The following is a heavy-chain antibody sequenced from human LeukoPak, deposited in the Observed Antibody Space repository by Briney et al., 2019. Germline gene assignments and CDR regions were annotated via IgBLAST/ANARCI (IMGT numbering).Heavy chain of an antibody. CDR1: GFAFSGYD. V-gene: IGHV3-13*01. CDR2: IFGSGDT. CDR3: TRTGLRRLTGDYHALDV. Sequence: PGGSLSLSCAGNGFAFSGYDMHWVRQVTGKGLEWVSTIFGSGDTFYADSVKGRFTISRTNAESSLYLQMSSLRAGDTAVYYCTRTGLRRLTGDYHALDVWGQGTTVTVSS. D-gene: IGHD3-9*01. J-gene: IGHJ6*02.